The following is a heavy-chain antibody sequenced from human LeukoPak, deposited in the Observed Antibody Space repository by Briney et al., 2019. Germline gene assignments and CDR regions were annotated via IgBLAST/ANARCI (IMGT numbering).Heavy chain of an antibody. CDR3: ARDLSGSYEFYIVY. Sequence: SETLSLTCAVSGGSISSYYWSWIRQPAGKGLEWVGRIYSSGSTNYNHSLKRRLAISVDTSKNKFSLKLSSVTAADSAVYYCARDLSGSYEFYIVYWGQGTLVTVSS. V-gene: IGHV4-4*07. CDR1: GGSISSYY. D-gene: IGHD1-26*01. CDR2: IYSSGST. J-gene: IGHJ4*02.